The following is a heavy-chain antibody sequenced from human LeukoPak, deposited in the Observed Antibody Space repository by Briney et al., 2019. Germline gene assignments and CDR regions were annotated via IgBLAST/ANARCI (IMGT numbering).Heavy chain of an antibody. J-gene: IGHJ4*02. CDR1: GFTFSSYA. D-gene: IGHD4-23*01. CDR2: ISGSGGST. Sequence: GGSLRPSCAASGFTFSSYAMSWVRQAPGKGLEWVSAISGSGGSTYYADSVKGRFTISRDNSKNTLYLQMNSLRAEDTAVYYCAKDPHDYGGNSFSYYFDYWGQGTLVTVSS. V-gene: IGHV3-23*01. CDR3: AKDPHDYGGNSFSYYFDY.